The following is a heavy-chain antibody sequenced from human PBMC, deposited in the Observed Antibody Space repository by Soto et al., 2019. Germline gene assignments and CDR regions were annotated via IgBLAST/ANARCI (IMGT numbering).Heavy chain of an antibody. CDR1: GGSINSGDYY. CDR2: IYYSGST. Sequence: QVQLQESGPGLVKPSQTLSLTCTVSGGSINSGDYYWSWIRQPPGKGLEWIGYIYYSGSTYYNPSLKSRVIISVDTSKNQFSLKLTSVTAADTAVYFCARVSRIVNDFDYWGQGTLVTVSS. CDR3: ARVSRIVNDFDY. V-gene: IGHV4-30-4*01. J-gene: IGHJ4*02. D-gene: IGHD1-26*01.